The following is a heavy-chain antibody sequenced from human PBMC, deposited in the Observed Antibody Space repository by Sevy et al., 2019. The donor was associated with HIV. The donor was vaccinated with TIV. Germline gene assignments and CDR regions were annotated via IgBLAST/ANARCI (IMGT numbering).Heavy chain of an antibody. CDR2: ISGSGGST. V-gene: IGHV3-23*01. CDR3: AKAGDCSSTSCYRPEYYYYYGMDV. CDR1: GFTFSSYA. D-gene: IGHD2-2*02. Sequence: GGSLRLSCAASGFTFSSYAMSWVRQAPGKGLEWVSAISGSGGSTYYADSVKGRFTISRDNSKNTLYLQMNSLRAEDTAVYYRAKAGDCSSTSCYRPEYYYYYGMDVWGQGTTVTVSS. J-gene: IGHJ6*02.